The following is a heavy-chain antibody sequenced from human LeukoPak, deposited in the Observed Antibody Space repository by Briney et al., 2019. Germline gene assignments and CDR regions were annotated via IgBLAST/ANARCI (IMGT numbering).Heavy chain of an antibody. CDR1: GFTFGDYA. V-gene: IGHV3-49*03. CDR2: IRSKAYGGTT. CDR3: TRDSRSRARGYFDY. J-gene: IGHJ4*02. Sequence: GGSLRLSCTASGFTFGDYAMSWFRQAPGKGLEWVGFIRSKAYGGTTEYAASVKGRFTISRDDSKSIAYLQMNSLKTEDTAVYYCTRDSRSRARGYFDYWGQGTLVTVSS. D-gene: IGHD3-10*01.